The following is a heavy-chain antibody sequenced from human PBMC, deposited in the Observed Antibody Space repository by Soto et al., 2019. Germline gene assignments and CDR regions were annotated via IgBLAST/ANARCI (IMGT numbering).Heavy chain of an antibody. J-gene: IGHJ4*02. CDR1: GYTFTSYA. D-gene: IGHD6-19*01. CDR2: INAGNGNT. Sequence: ASVKVSCKASGYTFTSYAMHWVRQAPGQRLEWMGWINAGNGNTKYSQKFQGRVTITRDTSASTAYMELSSLRSEDTAVYYCARAPPVFSSGWYGFDYWGQGTLVTVSS. CDR3: ARAPPVFSSGWYGFDY. V-gene: IGHV1-3*01.